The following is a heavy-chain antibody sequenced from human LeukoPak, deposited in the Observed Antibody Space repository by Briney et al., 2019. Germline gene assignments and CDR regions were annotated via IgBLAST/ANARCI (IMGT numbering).Heavy chain of an antibody. J-gene: IGHJ6*03. D-gene: IGHD3-22*01. CDR1: GGSISSSSYY. CDR2: IYYSGST. CDR3: AGRDSSGYYPYYYYYYYMDV. Sequence: SETLSLTCTVSGGSISSSSYYWGWIRRPPGKGREWIGSIYYSGSTYYNPSLKSRVTISVDASKNQFSLKLSSVTAADTAVYYCAGRDSSGYYPYYYYYYYMDVWGKGTTVTVSS. V-gene: IGHV4-39*07.